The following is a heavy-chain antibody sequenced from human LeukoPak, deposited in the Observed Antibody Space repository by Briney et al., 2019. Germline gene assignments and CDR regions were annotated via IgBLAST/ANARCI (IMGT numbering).Heavy chain of an antibody. CDR1: GLTFSSSW. J-gene: IGHJ4*02. V-gene: IGHV3-7*01. CDR2: IKQDGSEK. CDR3: ATDVGAD. Sequence: PGGSLKLSCAASGLTFSSSWMTWVRQTPGKGLQWVANIKQDGSEKYYVDSVKGRFSISRDNAKNSLYLQMNSLRAEDTAVYYCATDVGADWGQGTLVTVSS.